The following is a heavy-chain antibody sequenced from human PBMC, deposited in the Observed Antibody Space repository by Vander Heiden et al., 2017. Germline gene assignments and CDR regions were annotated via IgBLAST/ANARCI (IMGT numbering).Heavy chain of an antibody. Sequence: EVQLVESGGGLVQPGGSLRLSCAASASPFSSYWMSWVRQAPGKGLEWVANIKQDGSEKYYVDSVKGRFTISRDNAKNSLYLQMNSLRAEDTAVYYCARAAANNAYFDYWGQGTLVTVSS. CDR2: IKQDGSEK. D-gene: IGHD6-13*01. CDR3: ARAAANNAYFDY. J-gene: IGHJ4*02. CDR1: ASPFSSYW. V-gene: IGHV3-7*01.